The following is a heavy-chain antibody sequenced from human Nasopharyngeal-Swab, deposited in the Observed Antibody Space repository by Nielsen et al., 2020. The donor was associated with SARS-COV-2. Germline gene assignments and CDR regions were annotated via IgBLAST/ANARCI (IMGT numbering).Heavy chain of an antibody. CDR2: IYHSGST. CDR1: GYSISSGYY. D-gene: IGHD3-10*01. CDR3: ARIPREYWFDP. Sequence: SETLSLTCTVSGYSISSGYYWGWIRQPPGKGLEWIGSIYHSGSTYYNPSLKSRVTISVDTSKNQFSLKLSSVTTAGTAVYYCARIPREYWFDPWGQGTLVTVSS. J-gene: IGHJ5*02. V-gene: IGHV4-38-2*02.